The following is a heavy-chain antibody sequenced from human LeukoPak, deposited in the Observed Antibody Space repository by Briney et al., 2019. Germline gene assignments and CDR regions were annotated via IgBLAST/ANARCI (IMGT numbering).Heavy chain of an antibody. CDR2: ISGSGGST. CDR1: GFTFSSYA. CDR3: AKIGTKWLVLAPLFDY. Sequence: GGSLRLSCAASGFTFSSYAMSWVRQAPGKGLEWVSAISGSGGSTYYADSVKGRFTISRDNSKNTLYLQMNSLRAEDTAVYYCAKIGTKWLVLAPLFDYWGQGTLVTVPS. D-gene: IGHD6-19*01. V-gene: IGHV3-23*01. J-gene: IGHJ4*02.